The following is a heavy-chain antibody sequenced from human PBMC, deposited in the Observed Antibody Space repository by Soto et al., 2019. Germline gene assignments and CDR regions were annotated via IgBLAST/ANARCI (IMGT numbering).Heavy chain of an antibody. CDR1: GFTFSDYY. J-gene: IGHJ4*02. CDR3: ARDVDADFRTDFDY. V-gene: IGHV3-11*01. CDR2: ISGNGQII. Sequence: GGSLRLSCAASGFTFSDYYIHWIRRAPGKGLEWISYISGNGQIIQYAASARGRFTISRDNAENSVYLEMDSLRAEDTALYYCARDVDADFRTDFDYWGRGTLVTVSS. D-gene: IGHD4-17*01.